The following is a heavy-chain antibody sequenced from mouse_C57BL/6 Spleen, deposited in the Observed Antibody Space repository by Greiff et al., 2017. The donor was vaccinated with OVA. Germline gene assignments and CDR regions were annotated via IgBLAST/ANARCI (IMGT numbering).Heavy chain of an antibody. CDR3: ARDSSGYRFAD. Sequence: QVQLQQPGAELVMPGASVKLSCKASGYTFTSYWMHWVKQGPGQGLEWIGEIDPSDSYTNYNQKFKGKSTLTVDKSSSTAYMQLSSLTSEDSAVYYCARDSSGYRFADWGQGTLVTVSA. J-gene: IGHJ3*01. CDR1: GYTFTSYW. CDR2: IDPSDSYT. D-gene: IGHD3-2*02. V-gene: IGHV1-69*01.